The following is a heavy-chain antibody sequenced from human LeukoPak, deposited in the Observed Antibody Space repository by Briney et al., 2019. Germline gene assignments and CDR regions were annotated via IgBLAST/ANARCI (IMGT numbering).Heavy chain of an antibody. J-gene: IGHJ4*02. V-gene: IGHV1-2*02. CDR1: GYTFTGYY. CDR3: ARGTSFLTMIVVVHSDY. CDR2: INPNSGGT. D-gene: IGHD3-22*01. Sequence: ASVKVSCKASGYTFTGYYMHWVRQAPGQGLEWMGWINPNSGGTNYAQKFQGRVTMTRDTSISTAYMELSRLRSDDTAVYYCARGTSFLTMIVVVHSDYWGQGTLVTVSS.